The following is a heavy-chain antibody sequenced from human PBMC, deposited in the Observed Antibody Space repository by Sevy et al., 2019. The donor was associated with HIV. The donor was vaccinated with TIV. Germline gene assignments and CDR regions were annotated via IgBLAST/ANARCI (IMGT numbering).Heavy chain of an antibody. V-gene: IGHV3-23*01. CDR2: LSFGCGKI. CDR1: GFAFYDYS. D-gene: IGHD2-8*01. Sequence: WVSLRLSCAASGFAFYDYSMSWIRQAPGKGLEWVATLSFGCGKINYADSVKGRFTISRDNSKNSFYLQMVNLRVEDTAIYYCAREGCTRPHDYWGQGTRVTVSS. CDR3: AREGCTRPHDY. J-gene: IGHJ4*02.